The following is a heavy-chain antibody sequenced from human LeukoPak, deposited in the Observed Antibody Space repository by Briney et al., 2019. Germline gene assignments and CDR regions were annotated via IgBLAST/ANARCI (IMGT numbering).Heavy chain of an antibody. CDR1: GFTFSSYA. V-gene: IGHV3-23*01. D-gene: IGHD3-22*01. CDR3: ARESITMIVVVKGSFDY. Sequence: GGSLRLSCAASGFTFSSYAMSWVRQAPGKGLEWVSAISGSGGSTYYADSVKGRFTISRDNSKNTLYLQMNSLRAEDTAVYYCARESITMIVVVKGSFDYWGQGTLVTVSS. CDR2: ISGSGGST. J-gene: IGHJ4*02.